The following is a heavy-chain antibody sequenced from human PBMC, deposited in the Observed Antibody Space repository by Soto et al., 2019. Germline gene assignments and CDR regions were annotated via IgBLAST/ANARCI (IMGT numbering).Heavy chain of an antibody. Sequence: ASVKVSCKASGYTFTSYYIHWVRQAPGQGLEWMGWISAYNGNTNYAQKLQGRVTMTTDTSTSTAYMALRSLRSDDTAVYYCARVFKAVAGYYFDYWGQGTLVTVSS. D-gene: IGHD6-19*01. V-gene: IGHV1-18*04. CDR1: GYTFTSYY. CDR3: ARVFKAVAGYYFDY. J-gene: IGHJ4*02. CDR2: ISAYNGNT.